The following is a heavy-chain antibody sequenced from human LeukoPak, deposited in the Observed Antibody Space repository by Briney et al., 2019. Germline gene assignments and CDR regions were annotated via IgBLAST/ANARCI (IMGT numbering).Heavy chain of an antibody. J-gene: IGHJ3*02. D-gene: IGHD3-16*01. CDR3: ARDSLGLDAFDI. CDR1: GYTFTGYY. CDR2: INPNSGGT. V-gene: IGHV1-2*02. Sequence: ASVKVSCKASGYTFTGYYMHWVRQAPGQGLEWMGWINPNSGGTNYAQKFQGRVTMTRDTSISTAYMELSRLRSDDTAVYYCARDSLGLDAFDIWGQGTMVTVSS.